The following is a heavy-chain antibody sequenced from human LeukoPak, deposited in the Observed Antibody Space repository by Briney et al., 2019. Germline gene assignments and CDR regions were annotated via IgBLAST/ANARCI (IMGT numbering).Heavy chain of an antibody. J-gene: IGHJ6*03. CDR1: GYSISSGYY. CDR2: FYHGGST. V-gene: IGHV4-38-2*02. Sequence: SETLSLTCTVSGYSISSGYYWGWIRQPPGKGLEWIGSFYHGGSTNYTPPLKRRATISEETSKNKFSLKLSSVTAADTAVYYCARGLGDDYGDYYGYHYYYSYYMDVWGEGTTVTVSS. CDR3: ARGLGDDYGDYYGYHYYYSYYMDV. D-gene: IGHD4-17*01.